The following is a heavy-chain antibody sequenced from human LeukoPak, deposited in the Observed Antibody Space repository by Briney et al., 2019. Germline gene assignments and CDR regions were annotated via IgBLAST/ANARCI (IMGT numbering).Heavy chain of an antibody. CDR1: GGSISSSSYY. V-gene: IGHV4-39*02. D-gene: IGHD4-11*01. J-gene: IGHJ4*02. CDR2: IYSGGET. CDR3: VRDYSNFVQGD. Sequence: SETLSLTCTVSGGSISSSSYYWGWIRQPPGKGLEWIGSIYSGGETHYNPSLNSRVTIFLDTSKNRFSLNLISVTATDTAVYYCVRDYSNFVQGDWGQGTLVTVSS.